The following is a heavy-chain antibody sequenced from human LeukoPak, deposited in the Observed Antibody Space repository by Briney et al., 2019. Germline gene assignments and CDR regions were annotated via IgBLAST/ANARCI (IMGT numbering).Heavy chain of an antibody. J-gene: IGHJ6*02. CDR2: IIPILGIA. D-gene: IGHD2-2*01. V-gene: IGHV1-69*04. CDR1: GGTFSSYA. Sequence: SVKVSCKASGGTFSSYAISWVRQAPGQGLEWMGRIIPILGIANYAQKFQGRVTITADKSTSTAYMELSSLRSEDTAVYYCARDQTRDCSSTSCYGHYYYYGMDVWGQGTTVTVSS. CDR3: ARDQTRDCSSTSCYGHYYYYGMDV.